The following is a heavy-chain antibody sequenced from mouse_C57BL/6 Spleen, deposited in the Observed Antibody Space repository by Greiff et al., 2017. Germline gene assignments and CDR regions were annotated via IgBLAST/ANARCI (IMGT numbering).Heavy chain of an antibody. CDR1: GYTFTSYW. CDR2: IDPSDSYT. D-gene: IGHD1-1*01. V-gene: IGHV1-69*01. CDR3: ARSHYGSSSYWYCDV. Sequence: QVQLQQPGAELVMPGASVKLSCKASGYTFTSYWMHWVKQRPGQGLEWIGEIDPSDSYTNYNQKFKGKSTLTVDKSSSTAYMQLSSLTSEDSAVYYCARSHYGSSSYWYCDVWGTGTTVTVSS. J-gene: IGHJ1*03.